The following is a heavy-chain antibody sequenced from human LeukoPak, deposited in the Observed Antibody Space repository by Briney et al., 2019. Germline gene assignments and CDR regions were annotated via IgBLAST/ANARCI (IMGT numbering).Heavy chain of an antibody. J-gene: IGHJ6*03. CDR3: ARGRGDSSGYYLYYYYYMDV. Sequence: ASVKVSCKASGYTFTSYGISWVRQAPGQGLEWMGWMNPNSGNTGYAQKFQGRVTMTRNTSISTAYMELSSLRSEDTAVYYCARGRGDSSGYYLYYYYYMDVWGKGTTVTISS. CDR1: GYTFTSYG. D-gene: IGHD3-22*01. V-gene: IGHV1-8*02. CDR2: MNPNSGNT.